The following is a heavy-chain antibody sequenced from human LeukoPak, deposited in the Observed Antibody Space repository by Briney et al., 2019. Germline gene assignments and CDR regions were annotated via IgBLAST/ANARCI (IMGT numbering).Heavy chain of an antibody. CDR3: ARDHYLGAPAEDI. Sequence: QSGGSLRLSCAASGFTFSSYAMHWVRQAPGKGLEWVAVISYDGSNKYYADSVKGRFTISRDNAKNSLYLQMNSLRAEDTAVYYCARDHYLGAPAEDIWGQGTMVTVSS. CDR1: GFTFSSYA. D-gene: IGHD6-6*01. J-gene: IGHJ3*02. V-gene: IGHV3-30-3*01. CDR2: ISYDGSNK.